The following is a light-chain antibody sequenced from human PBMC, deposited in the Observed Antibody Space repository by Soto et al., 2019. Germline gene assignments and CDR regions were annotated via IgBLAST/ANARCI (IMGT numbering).Light chain of an antibody. CDR1: SSNIGAGYD. Sequence: QSVLTQTPSVSGAPGQRVTISCTGRSSNIGAGYDVHWYQHLPGTAPKLLIYGTTNRPSGVPDRFSGSKSGISASLAITGLQADDEADYFCVAWDDSLDGPVFGGGTKLTVL. CDR3: VAWDDSLDGPV. V-gene: IGLV1-40*01. J-gene: IGLJ2*01. CDR2: GTT.